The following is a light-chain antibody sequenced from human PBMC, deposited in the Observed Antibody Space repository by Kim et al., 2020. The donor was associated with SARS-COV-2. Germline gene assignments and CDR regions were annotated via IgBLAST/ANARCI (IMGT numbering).Light chain of an antibody. V-gene: IGKV1-33*01. Sequence: ASVGDRVTITCQASQDISNYLNWYQRKPGKAPKLLIYDASSLETGVPSRFSGSGSGTDFTFTISSLQPQDIATYYCQQYDNLPITFGQGTRLEIK. CDR1: QDISNY. CDR2: DAS. CDR3: QQYDNLPIT. J-gene: IGKJ5*01.